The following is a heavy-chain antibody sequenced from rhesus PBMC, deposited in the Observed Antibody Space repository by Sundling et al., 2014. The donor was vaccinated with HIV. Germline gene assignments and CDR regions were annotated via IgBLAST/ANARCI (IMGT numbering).Heavy chain of an antibody. Sequence: QIQLQESGPGLVRPSETLSLTCVVSYGSISGYYWAWIRQTPGKGLEWIGRLSGSGGNTDYNPLLKSRVTISVDTSKNQFSLKLSSVTAADTAVYYCARVFLTVFGLVAGLDSWGQGVVVTVSS. CDR1: YGSISGYY. CDR3: ARVFLTVFGLVAGLDS. CDR2: LSGSGGNT. V-gene: IGHV4-173*01. J-gene: IGHJ6*01. D-gene: IGHD3-3*01.